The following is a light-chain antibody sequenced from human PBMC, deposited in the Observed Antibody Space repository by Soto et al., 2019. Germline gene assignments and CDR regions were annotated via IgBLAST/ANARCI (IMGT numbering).Light chain of an antibody. V-gene: IGKV3-11*01. Sequence: EIVLTQSPATLSLSPGERATLSCRTSQSVSSYFAWYQQKPGRAPRLLIYDASNRATGIPARFIGSGSGTDFTLTINSLEPEDFAVYYCQQRSTWPITFGQGTRLEIK. J-gene: IGKJ5*01. CDR3: QQRSTWPIT. CDR2: DAS. CDR1: QSVSSY.